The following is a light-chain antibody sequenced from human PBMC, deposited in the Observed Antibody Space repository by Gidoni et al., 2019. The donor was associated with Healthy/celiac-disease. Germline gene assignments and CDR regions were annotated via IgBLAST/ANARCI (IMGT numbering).Light chain of an antibody. CDR3: MQALQTLT. Sequence: DIVMTQSPLSLPVTPGEPASISCRSSQSLLHSNGYNYLDWYLQKPGQSPQLLIYLGSTRASGVPDRFSGSGSGTDFTLKISRVEAEDVGVYYCMQALQTLTCGGGTKVEIK. CDR1: QSLLHSNGYNY. CDR2: LGS. V-gene: IGKV2-28*01. J-gene: IGKJ4*01.